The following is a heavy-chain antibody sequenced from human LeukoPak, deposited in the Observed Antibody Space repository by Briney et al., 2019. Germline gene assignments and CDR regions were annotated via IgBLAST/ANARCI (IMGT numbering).Heavy chain of an antibody. J-gene: IGHJ4*02. CDR3: ARGSGSGSYYPRFDY. Sequence: PGGSLRLSCAASGFTFSSYSMNWVRQAPGKGLEWVSSISSSSSYIYYADSVKGRFTISRDNAKNSLYLQMNSLRAEDTAVYYCARGSGSGSYYPRFDYWGQGTLVTVSS. D-gene: IGHD3-10*01. V-gene: IGHV3-21*01. CDR1: GFTFSSYS. CDR2: ISSSSSYI.